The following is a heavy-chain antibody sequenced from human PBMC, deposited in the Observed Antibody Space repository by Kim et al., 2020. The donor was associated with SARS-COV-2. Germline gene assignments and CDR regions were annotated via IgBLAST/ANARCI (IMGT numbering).Heavy chain of an antibody. J-gene: IGHJ4*02. D-gene: IGHD3-22*01. CDR3: AKDHYYDSSGYFDY. Sequence: ADSVKGRFTIARDHAKNSLYLQMNSLRAEDTALYYCAKDHYYDSSGYFDYWGQGTLVTVSS. V-gene: IGHV3-9*01.